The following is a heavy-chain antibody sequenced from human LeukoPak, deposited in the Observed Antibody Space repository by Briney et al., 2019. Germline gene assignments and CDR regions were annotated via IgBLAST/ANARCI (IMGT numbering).Heavy chain of an antibody. D-gene: IGHD5-18*01. J-gene: IGHJ4*02. CDR1: GFTLRSYR. CDR3: AKDPSRGYSYDF. Sequence: GGSLRLSCPASGFTLRSYRMSWVRPPPGRGLEWVSAISGNGGRTDYADSVKGRFTISRDNSKNTLYLQMNSMRAEDTAIYYCAKDPSRGYSYDFWGQGTLVTVSS. V-gene: IGHV3-23*01. CDR2: ISGNGGRT.